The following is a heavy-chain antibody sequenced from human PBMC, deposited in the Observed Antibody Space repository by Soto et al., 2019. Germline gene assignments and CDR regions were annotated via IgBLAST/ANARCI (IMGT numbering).Heavy chain of an antibody. D-gene: IGHD3-22*01. CDR2: ISDDGRST. V-gene: IGHV3-64*02. CDR3: VRVLYESGGHYYDY. J-gene: IGHJ4*02. CDR1: GFTFRNYA. Sequence: GGSLRLSCAASGFTFRNYAFNWVRQAPVKGLEYVSAISDDGRSTYYADSVKGRFTISRDNSKNTLYLQMGSLRAEDMAVYYCVRVLYESGGHYYDYWGQGA.